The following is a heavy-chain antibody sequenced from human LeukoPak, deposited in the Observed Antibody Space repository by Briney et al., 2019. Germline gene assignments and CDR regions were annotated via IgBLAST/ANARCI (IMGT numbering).Heavy chain of an antibody. V-gene: IGHV1-2*06. D-gene: IGHD2-15*01. CDR2: INPNSGGT. J-gene: IGHJ4*02. Sequence: ASVKVSCKASGYTFTGYYMHWVRQAPGQGLEWMGRINPNSGGTNYAQKFQGRVTMTRDTSISSAYMELSGLRSDDTAVYYCARLQLGYCSGGSCSDYWGQGTLVTVSS. CDR3: ARLQLGYCSGGSCSDY. CDR1: GYTFTGYY.